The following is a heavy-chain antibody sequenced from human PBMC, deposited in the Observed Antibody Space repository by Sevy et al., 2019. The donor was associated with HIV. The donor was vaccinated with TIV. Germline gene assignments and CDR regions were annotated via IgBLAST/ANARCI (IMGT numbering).Heavy chain of an antibody. D-gene: IGHD3-10*01. CDR2: IRYDGSTK. CDR1: GFTFSRYG. CDR3: AKGLGMVQGALLSDDV. J-gene: IGHJ3*01. Sequence: GGYLRLSCAASGFTFSRYGMHWVRRAPGKGLEWVAFIRYDGSTKYYAESVKGRFIISRDNSKDTLYLQMNSLRGDDTSLYYCAKGLGMVQGALLSDDVWGQGTMVTVSS. V-gene: IGHV3-30*02.